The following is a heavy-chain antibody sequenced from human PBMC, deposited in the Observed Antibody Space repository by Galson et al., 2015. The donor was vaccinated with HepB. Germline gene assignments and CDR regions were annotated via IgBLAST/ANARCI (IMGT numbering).Heavy chain of an antibody. CDR3: AKDQGEVYHYGSGTYHTPLDGLAV. CDR1: GGTFSSNA. Sequence: SVKVSCKASGGTFSSNAISWVRQAPGQGLEWMGGIIPIFGTPNYAQKFQGRVTIIADKSMSTAYMELSSLRSEDTAVYYCAKDQGEVYHYGSGTYHTPLDGLAVGAQGTRSSSP. D-gene: IGHD3-10*01. CDR2: IIPIFGTP. V-gene: IGHV1-69*06. J-gene: IGHJ6*02.